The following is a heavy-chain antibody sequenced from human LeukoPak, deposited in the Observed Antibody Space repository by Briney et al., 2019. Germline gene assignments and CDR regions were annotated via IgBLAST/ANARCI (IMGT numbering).Heavy chain of an antibody. Sequence: GGSLRLSCAASGFTFSSYSMNWVRQAPGKGLEWVSSISSSSSYIYYADSVKGRFTNSRGNAKNSLYLQMNSLRAEDTAVYYCARDLGCSGGSCHDYWGQGTLVTVSS. V-gene: IGHV3-21*01. D-gene: IGHD2-15*01. CDR1: GFTFSSYS. CDR3: ARDLGCSGGSCHDY. J-gene: IGHJ4*02. CDR2: ISSSSSYI.